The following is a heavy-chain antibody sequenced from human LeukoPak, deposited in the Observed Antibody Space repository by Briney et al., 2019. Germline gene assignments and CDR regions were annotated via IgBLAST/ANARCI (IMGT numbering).Heavy chain of an antibody. V-gene: IGHV4-34*01. CDR3: ARLVTMIVKTLNWSDP. CDR2: INHSGST. CDR1: GGSFSGYY. J-gene: IGHJ5*02. Sequence: SETLSLTCAVYGGSFSGYYWSWIRQPPGKGLEWIGEINHSGSTNYNPSLKSRVTISVDTSKNQFSLKLSSVTAADTAVYYCARLVTMIVKTLNWSDPWGQGTLVTVSS. D-gene: IGHD3-22*01.